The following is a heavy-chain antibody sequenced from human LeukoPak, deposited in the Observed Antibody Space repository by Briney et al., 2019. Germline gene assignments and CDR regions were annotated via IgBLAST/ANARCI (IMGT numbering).Heavy chain of an antibody. Sequence: SQTLSLTCTVSGGSISSSYWSWIRQPPGKGLEWIGYIYYTGTTNYNPSLKSRVTISVDTSKNQFSLKLSSVTAADTAVYYCARLKGYSSGWYPSYYFDYWGQGTLVTVSS. V-gene: IGHV4-59*08. CDR2: IYYTGTT. CDR3: ARLKGYSSGWYPSYYFDY. J-gene: IGHJ4*02. D-gene: IGHD6-19*01. CDR1: GGSISSSY.